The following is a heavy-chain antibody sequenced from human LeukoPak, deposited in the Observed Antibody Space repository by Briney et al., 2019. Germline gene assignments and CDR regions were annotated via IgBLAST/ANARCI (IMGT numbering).Heavy chain of an antibody. CDR2: ISGSGGST. J-gene: IGHJ6*02. Sequence: HPGGSLRLSCAASGFTFSTYAMSWVRQAPGKGLEWVSAISGSGGSTYYADSVKGRFTISRDNSKNTLYLQMNSLRAEDTAVYYCAKILALVDYYYYYGMDVWGQGTTVTVSS. V-gene: IGHV3-23*01. CDR3: AKILALVDYYYYYGMDV. D-gene: IGHD3-3*01. CDR1: GFTFSTYA.